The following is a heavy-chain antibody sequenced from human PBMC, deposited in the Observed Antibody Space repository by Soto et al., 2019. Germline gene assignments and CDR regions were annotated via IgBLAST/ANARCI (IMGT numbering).Heavy chain of an antibody. CDR1: GYSFTSYW. CDR2: IDPSDSYS. V-gene: IGHV5-10-1*01. J-gene: IGHJ6*02. CDR3: ARHGIDVWDYGMDV. Sequence: GESLKISCKGSGYSFTSYWISWVRQMPGKGLGWMGRIDPSDSYSNYSPSFQGHVTISADKSISTAYLQWSSLKASDTAMYYCARHGIDVWDYGMDVWGQGTTVTVSS. D-gene: IGHD1-20*01.